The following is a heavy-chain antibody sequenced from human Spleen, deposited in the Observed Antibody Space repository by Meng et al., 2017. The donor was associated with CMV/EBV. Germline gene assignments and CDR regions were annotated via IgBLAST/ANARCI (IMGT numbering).Heavy chain of an antibody. Sequence: KASGYTFTGCYIHWVRQAPGQGLEWMGWINPNSGDTDSTQTFQDRVTMTRDMSISTAYMEVSRLRYDDTAVYYCARVHDYTWGNLDSWGQGTLVTVSS. CDR1: GYTFTGCY. V-gene: IGHV1-2*02. CDR3: ARVHDYTWGNLDS. CDR2: INPNSGDT. J-gene: IGHJ5*01. D-gene: IGHD3-16*01.